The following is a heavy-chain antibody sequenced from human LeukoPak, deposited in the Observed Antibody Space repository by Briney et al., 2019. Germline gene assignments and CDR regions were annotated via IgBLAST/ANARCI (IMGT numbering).Heavy chain of an antibody. V-gene: IGHV1-2*02. CDR2: INPNSGGT. CDR1: GYTFTSYD. J-gene: IGHJ4*02. Sequence: ASVKVSCKASGYTFTSYDINWVRQATGQGLEWMGWINPNSGGTNYAQKFQGRVTMTRDTSISTAYMELSRLRSDDTAVYYCARALRVEGATVHAGSCGYWGQGTLVTVSS. D-gene: IGHD1-26*01. CDR3: ARALRVEGATVHAGSCGY.